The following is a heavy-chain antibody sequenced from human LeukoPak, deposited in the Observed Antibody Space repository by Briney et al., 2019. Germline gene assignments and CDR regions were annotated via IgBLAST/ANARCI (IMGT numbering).Heavy chain of an antibody. V-gene: IGHV3-30-3*01. CDR2: ISYDGSNK. CDR1: GFTFSSYA. Sequence: PGGSLRLSCAASGFTFSSYAMHWVRQAPGKGLEWVAVISYDGSNKYYADSVKGRFTISRDNSKNTLYLQMNSLRAEDTAVYYCAKDQARQLAVAVTGAFDIWGQGTMVTVSS. D-gene: IGHD6-19*01. CDR3: AKDQARQLAVAVTGAFDI. J-gene: IGHJ3*02.